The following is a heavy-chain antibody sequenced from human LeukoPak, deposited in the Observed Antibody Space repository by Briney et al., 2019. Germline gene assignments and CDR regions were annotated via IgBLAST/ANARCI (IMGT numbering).Heavy chain of an antibody. CDR1: GYTFSSYS. CDR3: AKADPHYDHPYYYYGMDV. J-gene: IGHJ6*02. V-gene: IGHV3-21*04. CDR2: ISSSSSYI. D-gene: IGHD4-17*01. Sequence: GGSLRLSCAASGYTFSSYSMNWVRQAPGKGLEWVSSISSSSSYIYYADSVKGRFTISRDNAKNSLYLQMNSLRTEDTALYYCAKADPHYDHPYYYYGMDVWGQGTTVTVSS.